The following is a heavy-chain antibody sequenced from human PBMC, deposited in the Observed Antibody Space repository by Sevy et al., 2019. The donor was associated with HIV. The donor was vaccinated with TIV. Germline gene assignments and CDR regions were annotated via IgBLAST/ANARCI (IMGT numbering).Heavy chain of an antibody. Sequence: GGSLRLSCAASGFTFSSYGMHWVRQAPGKGLEWVAVIWYDGSNKYYADSVKGRFTISRDNSKNTLYLQMNSLRAEETAVYYCARPSSFRYYDFWSGYYPNYYGMDVWGQGTTVTVSS. CDR3: ARPSSFRYYDFWSGYYPNYYGMDV. CDR2: IWYDGSNK. J-gene: IGHJ6*02. CDR1: GFTFSSYG. V-gene: IGHV3-33*01. D-gene: IGHD3-3*01.